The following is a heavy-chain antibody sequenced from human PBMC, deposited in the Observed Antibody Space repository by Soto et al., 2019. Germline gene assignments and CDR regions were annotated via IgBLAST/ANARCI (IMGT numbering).Heavy chain of an antibody. Sequence: EVQLPESGGGLAEPGGSLSFACAASGFTLRGYAMDWVRQAPVKGLEYVSGMSSNGVGTHYANSVQGRFTISRDNSKNTVYLQMGSLRPEEMAVYYCARRARPDFYYMDVCGKGTTVTVS. V-gene: IGHV3-64*01. CDR1: GFTLRGYA. CDR2: MSSNGVGT. D-gene: IGHD6-6*01. J-gene: IGHJ6*03. CDR3: ARRARPDFYYMDV.